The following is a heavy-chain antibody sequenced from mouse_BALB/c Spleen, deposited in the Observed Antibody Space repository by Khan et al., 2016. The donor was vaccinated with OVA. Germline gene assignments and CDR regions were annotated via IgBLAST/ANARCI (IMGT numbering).Heavy chain of an antibody. CDR1: GSSIPSGYS. Sequence: EVQLQESGPDLVKPSQSLSLTCTVTGSSIPSGYSWHWLRQFPGNKLEWMGYIYYSGSINYNPSLKSRISITRHTSKNQFFLQLNSVTTEDTATYYRARDGNQMDYWGQGTSVTVSS. D-gene: IGHD2-3*01. J-gene: IGHJ4*01. V-gene: IGHV3-1*02. CDR2: IYYSGSI. CDR3: ARDGNQMDY.